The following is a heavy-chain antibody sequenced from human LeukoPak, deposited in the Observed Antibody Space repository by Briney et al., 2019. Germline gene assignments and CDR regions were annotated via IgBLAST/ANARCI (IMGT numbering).Heavy chain of an antibody. CDR1: GGTFSSYA. V-gene: IGHV1-69*06. D-gene: IGHD3-9*01. CDR3: ARAGLKRYDIPYAPDSDFDY. J-gene: IGHJ4*02. Sequence: SVKVSCKASGGTFSSYAISWVRQAPGQGLEWMGGIIPIFGTANYAQKFQGRVTITADKSTSTAYMELSSLRSEDTAVYYCARAGLKRYDIPYAPDSDFDYWGQGTLVTVSS. CDR2: IIPIFGTA.